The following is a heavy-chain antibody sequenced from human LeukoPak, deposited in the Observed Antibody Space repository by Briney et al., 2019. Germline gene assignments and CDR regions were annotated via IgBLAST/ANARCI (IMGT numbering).Heavy chain of an antibody. CDR3: ARKTTVRPNYYFDY. J-gene: IGHJ4*02. Sequence: GGSLRLSCAASGFTFSSYWMSWVRQAPGKGLEWVANIKQDGSEKYYVDSVKGRFTISRDNAKNSLYLQMNSLRAEDTAVYYCARKTTVRPNYYFDYWGQGTLVTVSS. V-gene: IGHV3-7*01. CDR2: IKQDGSEK. CDR1: GFTFSSYW. D-gene: IGHD4-17*01.